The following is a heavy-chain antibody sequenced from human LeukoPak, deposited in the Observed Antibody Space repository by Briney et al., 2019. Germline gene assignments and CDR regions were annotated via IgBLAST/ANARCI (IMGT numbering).Heavy chain of an antibody. D-gene: IGHD2-15*01. CDR2: INHSGST. Sequence: SETLSLTCAVYGGSFSGYYWSWIRQPPGKGLEWIGEINHSGSTNYNPSLKSRVTISLDTSKNQFSLNLSSVTAADTALYFCARQARMNMVIACFDNWGQGTLVTVSS. J-gene: IGHJ4*02. CDR3: ARQARMNMVIACFDN. V-gene: IGHV4-34*01. CDR1: GGSFSGYY.